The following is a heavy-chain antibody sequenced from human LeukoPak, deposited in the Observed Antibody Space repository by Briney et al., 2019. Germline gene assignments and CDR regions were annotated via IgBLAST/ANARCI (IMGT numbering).Heavy chain of an antibody. CDR3: AREGGVGATFYYGMDV. V-gene: IGHV3-74*01. J-gene: IGHJ6*02. D-gene: IGHD1-26*01. CDR2: INSDGSST. Sequence: GGSLRLSCAASGFTFSSYWMHWVRQAPGKGLVWVSRINSDGSSTSYADSVKGRFTISRDNAKNSLYLQMNSLRAEDTAVYYCAREGGVGATFYYGMDVWGQGTTVTVSS. CDR1: GFTFSSYW.